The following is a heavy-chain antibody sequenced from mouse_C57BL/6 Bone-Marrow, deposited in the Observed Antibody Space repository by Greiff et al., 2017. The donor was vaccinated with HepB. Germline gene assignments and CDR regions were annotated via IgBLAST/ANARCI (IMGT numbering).Heavy chain of an antibody. V-gene: IGHV1-78*01. J-gene: IGHJ2*01. CDR1: GYTFTDYT. CDR3: ARGGYGTTVVAFDY. CDR2: IYPRDGST. D-gene: IGHD1-1*01. Sequence: QVQLQQSDAELVKPGASVKISCKASGYTFTDYTIHWMKQRPEQGLEWIGYIYPRDGSTKYNEKFKGKATLTADKSSSTAYMQLNSLTSEDSAVYFWARGGYGTTVVAFDYWGQGTTLTVSS.